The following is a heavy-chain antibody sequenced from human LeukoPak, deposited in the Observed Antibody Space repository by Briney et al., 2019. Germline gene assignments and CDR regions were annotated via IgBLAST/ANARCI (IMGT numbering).Heavy chain of an antibody. J-gene: IGHJ4*02. CDR1: GGTFSSYA. D-gene: IGHD3-10*01. V-gene: IGHV1-2*02. CDR3: AREPVGPGSYPCDY. CDR2: INPNSGGT. Sequence: ASVKVSCKASGGTFSSYAISWVRQAPGQGLEWMGWINPNSGGTNYAQKFQGRVTMTRDTSISTAYMELSRLRSDDTAVYYCAREPVGPGSYPCDYWGQGTLVTVSS.